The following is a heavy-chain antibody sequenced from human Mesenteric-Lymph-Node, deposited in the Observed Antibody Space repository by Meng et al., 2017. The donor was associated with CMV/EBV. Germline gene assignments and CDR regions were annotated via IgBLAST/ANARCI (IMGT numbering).Heavy chain of an antibody. D-gene: IGHD3-3*01. V-gene: IGHV2-5*01. CDR2: IYWNDDK. CDR1: GFSLRPSGVG. CDR3: AHRRSVYDFWSGYYDGYGMDV. J-gene: IGHJ6*02. Sequence: SGSPLVTPTQTVTLTCTFSGFSLRPSGVGVGWIRQPPGKALEWLALIYWNDDKRYSPSLKSRLTITKDTSKNQVVLTMTNMDPVDTATYYCAHRRSVYDFWSGYYDGYGMDVWGQGNTVTVSS.